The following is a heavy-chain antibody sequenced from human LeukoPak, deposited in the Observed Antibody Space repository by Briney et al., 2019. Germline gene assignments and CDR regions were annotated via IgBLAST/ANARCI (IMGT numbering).Heavy chain of an antibody. V-gene: IGHV3-48*03. CDR1: GFTFSSYE. Sequence: PGGSLRLSCAASGFTFSSYEMNWVRQAPGKGLEWVSYISSSGSTIHYADSVKGRFTISRDNAKNSLYLQMNSLRAEDTAVYYCARAGAMAGRGFDYWGQGTLVTVSS. J-gene: IGHJ4*02. CDR3: ARAGAMAGRGFDY. CDR2: ISSSGSTI. D-gene: IGHD5-18*01.